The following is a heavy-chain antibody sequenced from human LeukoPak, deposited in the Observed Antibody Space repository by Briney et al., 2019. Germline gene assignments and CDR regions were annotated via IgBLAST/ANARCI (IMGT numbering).Heavy chain of an antibody. V-gene: IGHV3-64*01. J-gene: IGHJ3*02. CDR2: ISSNGGST. CDR3: ATSGDQDAFDI. Sequence: GGPLRLSCAASGFTFSSYAMHWVRQAPGKGLEYVSAISSNGGSTYYANSVKGRFTISRDNSKNTLYLQMGSLRAEDMAVYYCATSGDQDAFDIWGQGTMVTVSS. D-gene: IGHD4-17*01. CDR1: GFTFSSYA.